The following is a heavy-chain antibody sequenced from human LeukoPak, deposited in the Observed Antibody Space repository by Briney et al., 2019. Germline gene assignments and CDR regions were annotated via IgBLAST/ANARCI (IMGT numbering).Heavy chain of an antibody. CDR1: GLTFSSHW. V-gene: IGHV3-74*01. Sequence: GGSLRLSCAASGLTFSSHWMHWVRQAPGKGLVWVSRITNDGSSTTYADSVKGRFTISRDNSKNTLYLQMDSLRAEDTAVYYCARDRAWNYFDYWGQGTLVTVSS. D-gene: IGHD3-3*01. J-gene: IGHJ4*02. CDR3: ARDRAWNYFDY. CDR2: ITNDGSST.